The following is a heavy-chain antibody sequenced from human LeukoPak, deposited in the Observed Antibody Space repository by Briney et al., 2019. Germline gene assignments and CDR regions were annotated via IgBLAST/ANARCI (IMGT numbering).Heavy chain of an antibody. CDR2: IYSGGST. J-gene: IGHJ3*02. V-gene: IGHV3-53*01. D-gene: IGHD3-9*01. Sequence: GGSLRLSCAASRFTFSYYWMSWVRQAPGRGLEWVSFIYSGGSTYYADSVKGRFTISRDNSKNTLYLQMNSLRADDTAVYYCARSYSGYFDWLILAKNAFDIWGQGTMVTVSS. CDR3: ARSYSGYFDWLILAKNAFDI. CDR1: RFTFSYYW.